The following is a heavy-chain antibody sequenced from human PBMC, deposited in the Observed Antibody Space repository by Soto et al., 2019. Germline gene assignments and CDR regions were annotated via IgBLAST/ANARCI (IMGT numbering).Heavy chain of an antibody. Sequence: SETLSLTCTVSGGSVSTGSDDWSWIRQPPGKGLEWIGKIFFTGSAHYNPSLRNRVTMSVDTSKDQFSLTLTSVTAADTAVYYCARVQYSRSWHPLYFQHWGQGTLVTVSS. D-gene: IGHD6-13*01. CDR1: GGSVSTGSDD. CDR2: IFFTGSA. V-gene: IGHV4-61*01. CDR3: ARVQYSRSWHPLYFQH. J-gene: IGHJ1*01.